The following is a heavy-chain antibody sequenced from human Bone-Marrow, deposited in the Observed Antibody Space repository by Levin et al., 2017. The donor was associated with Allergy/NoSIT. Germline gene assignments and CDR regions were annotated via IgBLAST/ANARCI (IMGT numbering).Heavy chain of an antibody. D-gene: IGHD2/OR15-2a*01. J-gene: IGHJ3*02. V-gene: IGHV1-2*02. CDR3: ARGFYDTSGYYYPRPRGALAI. Sequence: AASVKVSCKTSGYTFSDYYLHWIRQAPGQGPEWMGWILPSSGDTTYAQKFQTRVTLTTDTSINTAYMELSSVTSDDTAVYYCARGFYDTSGYYYPRPRGALAIWGQGTMVTVSS. CDR2: ILPSSGDT. CDR1: GYTFSDYY.